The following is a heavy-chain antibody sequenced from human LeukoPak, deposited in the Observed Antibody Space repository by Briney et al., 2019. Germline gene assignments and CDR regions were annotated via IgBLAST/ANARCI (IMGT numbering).Heavy chain of an antibody. V-gene: IGHV3-15*01. Sequence: GGSLRLSCAASGFTFSNAWMSWVRQAPGTGLEWVGRIKSKTDGGTTDYAAPVKGRFTISRDDSKNTLYLQMNSLKTEDTAVYYCTTGPNNYYDSSGYSYYYYGMDDWGQGTTVTVSS. J-gene: IGHJ6*02. D-gene: IGHD3-22*01. CDR1: GFTFSNAW. CDR3: TTGPNNYYDSSGYSYYYYGMDD. CDR2: IKSKTDGGTT.